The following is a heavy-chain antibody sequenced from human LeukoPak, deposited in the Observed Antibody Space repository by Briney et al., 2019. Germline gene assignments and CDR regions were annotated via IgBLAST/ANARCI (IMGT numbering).Heavy chain of an antibody. D-gene: IGHD3-10*01. CDR3: ARGGYGSGSYRNYYFDY. J-gene: IGHJ4*02. Sequence: ASVKVSCKASGYTFTSYAMHWVRQAPGQRLEWMGWINAGNGNTKYSQKFQGRVTITRDTSASTAYMELSSLRSEDTAVYYCARGGYGSGSYRNYYFDYRGQGTLVTVSS. V-gene: IGHV1-3*01. CDR1: GYTFTSYA. CDR2: INAGNGNT.